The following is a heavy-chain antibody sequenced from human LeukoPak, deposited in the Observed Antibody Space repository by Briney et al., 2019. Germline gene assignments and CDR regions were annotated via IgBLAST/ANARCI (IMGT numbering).Heavy chain of an antibody. J-gene: IGHJ4*02. CDR2: ISYDGSNK. V-gene: IGHV3-30*18. Sequence: GSLRLSCAASGFTFSNYGMHWVRQAPGKGLEWVAVISYDGSNKYSADSVKGRFTISRDNSKNTLYLQMNSLRAEDTAVYYCAKDYNGSGSYFDYWGRGTLVTVSS. CDR3: AKDYNGSGSYFDY. CDR1: GFTFSNYG. D-gene: IGHD3-10*01.